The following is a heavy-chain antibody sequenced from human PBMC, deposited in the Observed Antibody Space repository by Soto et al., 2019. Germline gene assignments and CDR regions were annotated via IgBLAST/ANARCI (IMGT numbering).Heavy chain of an antibody. CDR1: GGSISSYY. J-gene: IGHJ6*02. CDR2: IYYSGST. Sequence: PSETLSLTCTVSGGSISSYYWSWIRQPPGKGLEWIGYIYYSGSTNYNPSLKSRVTISVDTSKNQFSLKLSSVTAADTAVYYCARVDYDFWSGYPARGMDVWGQGTTVTVSS. D-gene: IGHD3-3*01. V-gene: IGHV4-59*12. CDR3: ARVDYDFWSGYPARGMDV.